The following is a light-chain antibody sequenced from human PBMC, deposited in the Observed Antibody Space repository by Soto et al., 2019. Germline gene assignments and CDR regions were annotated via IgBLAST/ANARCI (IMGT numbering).Light chain of an antibody. CDR1: QDISVY. CDR3: QKFNTAPLT. CDR2: SAS. J-gene: IGKJ5*01. V-gene: IGKV1-27*01. Sequence: DIQMTQSPSSLSASVGDRVTITCRASQDISVYLAWYQQKPGKVPKLLIYSASTLQSGVPSRFRGSGSGTDFTLTISSLQPEDVATYYCQKFNTAPLTCGQGTRLEI.